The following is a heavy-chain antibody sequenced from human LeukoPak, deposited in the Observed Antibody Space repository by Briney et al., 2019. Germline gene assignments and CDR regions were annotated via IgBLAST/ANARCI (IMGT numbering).Heavy chain of an antibody. CDR1: GYTFTCYY. CDR3: ARDRRAAAGYYYYGMDV. V-gene: IGHV1-2*04. CDR2: INPNSGGT. Sequence: SSVKVSCKASGYTFTCYYMHWVRQAPGQGLEWMGWINPNSGGTNYAQKFQGWVTITRDTSISTAYMELSRLRSDDTAVYYCARDRRAAAGYYYYGMDVWGQGTTVTVSS. J-gene: IGHJ6*02. D-gene: IGHD6-13*01.